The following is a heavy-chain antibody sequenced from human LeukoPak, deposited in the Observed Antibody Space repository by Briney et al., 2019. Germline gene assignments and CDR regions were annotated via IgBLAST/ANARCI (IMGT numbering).Heavy chain of an antibody. CDR3: ARSRPPPYYYGMDV. J-gene: IGHJ6*02. V-gene: IGHV3-53*05. Sequence: GGSLRLSCAASGFTVSSDYMSWVRQAPGKGLDWVSVIYSGGSAHYADSVKGRFTISRDNSKNMLHLQMNSLRAEDTAVYYCARSRPPPYYYGMDVWGQGTTVTVSS. CDR2: IYSGGSA. CDR1: GFTVSSDY.